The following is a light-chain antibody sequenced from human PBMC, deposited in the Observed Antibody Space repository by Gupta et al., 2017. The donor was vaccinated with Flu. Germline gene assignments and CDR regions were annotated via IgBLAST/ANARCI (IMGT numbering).Light chain of an antibody. CDR2: KDT. J-gene: IGLJ3*02. CDR3: YTAADSLWV. V-gene: IGLV3-27*01. Sequence: SLDLRQQSSVSVFPGQTARITCSGDILEKRYGRWLQQKPGQAPVLLIYKDTERASGIPERFSGSSSGSTVTLTVSGAQVEDEADYYCYTAADSLWVCGGGTKLTV. CDR1: ILEKRY.